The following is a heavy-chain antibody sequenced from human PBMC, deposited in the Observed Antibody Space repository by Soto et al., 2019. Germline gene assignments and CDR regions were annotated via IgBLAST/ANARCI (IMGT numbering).Heavy chain of an antibody. D-gene: IGHD3-16*01. V-gene: IGHV4-39*01. J-gene: IGHJ5*02. CDR2: IYYSGST. CDR3: ARHRSLDWFDP. Sequence: SETLSLTCTVSGGSISSSSYYWGWIRQPPGKGLEWIGSIYYSGSTYYNPYLKSRVTISVDTSKNKFYLKMNSVTAADSAVYYCARHRSLDWFDPWGQGTLVTVS. CDR1: GGSISSSSYY.